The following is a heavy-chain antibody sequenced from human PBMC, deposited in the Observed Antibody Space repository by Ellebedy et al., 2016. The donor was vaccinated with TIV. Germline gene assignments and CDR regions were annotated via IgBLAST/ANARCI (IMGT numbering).Heavy chain of an antibody. V-gene: IGHV3-7*01. J-gene: IGHJ4*02. CDR2: ITPDGSKK. CDR1: GFSFSSQW. Sequence: PGGSLRLSCAASGFSFSSQWMSWVRQAPGKGLEWVAEITPDGSKKYYLDSVKGRFTVSRDNPTNSLYLQMNSLTVEDTAVYYYASSHAGWGQGTLVTVSS. CDR3: ASSHAG.